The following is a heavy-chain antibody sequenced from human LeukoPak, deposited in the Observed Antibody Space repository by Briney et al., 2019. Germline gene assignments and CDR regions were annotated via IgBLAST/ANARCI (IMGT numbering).Heavy chain of an antibody. CDR3: ARGYRGTTPGY. CDR2: IYNSGNT. D-gene: IGHD1-26*01. J-gene: IGHJ4*02. Sequence: PSQTLSLTCTVSGGSISSGGYYWSWIRQHPGKGLEWIGYIYNSGNTYYNPSLQSRGAISLDTSKRQFSLKLSSVTAADTAVYYCARGYRGTTPGYWGQGTLVTVSS. V-gene: IGHV4-31*03. CDR1: GGSISSGGYY.